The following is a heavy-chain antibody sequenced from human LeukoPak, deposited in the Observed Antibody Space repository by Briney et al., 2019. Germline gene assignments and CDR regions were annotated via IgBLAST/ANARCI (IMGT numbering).Heavy chain of an antibody. D-gene: IGHD3-22*01. V-gene: IGHV4-61*02. Sequence: PSETLSLTCTVSGGSISSSSYYWSWIRQPAGKGLEWIGRIYTSGSTNYNPSLKSRVTISVDASKNQFSLKLSSVTAADTAVYYCARVTMMGAFDIWGQGTMVTVSS. CDR1: GGSISSSSYY. CDR2: IYTSGST. CDR3: ARVTMMGAFDI. J-gene: IGHJ3*02.